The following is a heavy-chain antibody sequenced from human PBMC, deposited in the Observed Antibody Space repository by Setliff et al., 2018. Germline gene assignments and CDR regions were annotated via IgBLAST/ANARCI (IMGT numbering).Heavy chain of an antibody. J-gene: IGHJ4*02. Sequence: KPSETLSLTCNVSADSISSSYDYWAWIRQPPGKGLEWIGSIYNSGSTYYNPSLKSRVSISVDTSKNQFSLKLSSVTAADTAVYYCARDGGEYWGQGTLVTVSS. CDR2: IYNSGST. CDR3: ARDGGEY. D-gene: IGHD3-16*01. CDR1: ADSISSSYDY. V-gene: IGHV4-39*02.